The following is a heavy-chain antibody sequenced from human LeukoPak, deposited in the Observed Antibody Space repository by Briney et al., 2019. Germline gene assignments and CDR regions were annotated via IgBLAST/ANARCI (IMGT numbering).Heavy chain of an antibody. Sequence: GASVKVSCKASGYTFTSYGISWVRQAPGQGLEWMGWINAGNGNTKYSQKFQGRVTITRDTSASTAYMELSRLRSEVTAGYYCARRYSSGWHGFDYWDQGTLVTVSS. J-gene: IGHJ4*02. CDR1: GYTFTSYG. V-gene: IGHV1-3*01. CDR3: ARRYSSGWHGFDY. D-gene: IGHD6-19*01. CDR2: INAGNGNT.